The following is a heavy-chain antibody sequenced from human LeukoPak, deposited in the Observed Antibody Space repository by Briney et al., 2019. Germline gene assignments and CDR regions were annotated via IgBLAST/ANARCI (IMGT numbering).Heavy chain of an antibody. D-gene: IGHD1-26*01. CDR2: IYYTGST. J-gene: IGHJ4*02. CDR3: ARRGGSGRAFDY. CDR1: GASISGGTYY. Sequence: PSETLSLTCSVSGASISGGTYYWGWIRQPPGKGLEWIGSIYYTGSTYDNPSLKSRVTISVDTSKNQFPLRLSSVTAADTAVYYCARRGGSGRAFDYWGQGTLVTVSS. V-gene: IGHV4-39*01.